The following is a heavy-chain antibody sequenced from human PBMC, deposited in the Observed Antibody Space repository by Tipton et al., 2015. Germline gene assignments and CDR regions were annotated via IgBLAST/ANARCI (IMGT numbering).Heavy chain of an antibody. CDR3: VKDPRLGGTRDS. J-gene: IGHJ5*01. D-gene: IGHD1-26*01. V-gene: IGHV3-30*02. CDR2: IQFDGSDR. CDR1: GFTFSSYG. Sequence: SGFTFSSYGMHWVRQTPGKGLEWLAFIQFDGSDRYNTDSVRGRFTISRDNSKNAVYLQMNDLRVEDTAVYYCVKDPRLGGTRDSWGQGTLVTVSS.